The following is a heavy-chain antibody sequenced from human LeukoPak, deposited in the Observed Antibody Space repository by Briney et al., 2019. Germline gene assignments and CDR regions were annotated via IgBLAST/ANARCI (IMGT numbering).Heavy chain of an antibody. CDR1: GFTFSRYW. J-gene: IGHJ4*02. V-gene: IGHV3-74*03. Sequence: GGSLRLSCAASGFTFSRYWMHWVRQAPGKGLMWVSRISPDGSTTLYADSVKGRFTISRDNAKNTLYLQMNSLRAEDTAVYFCAGGTGWIFDHWGQGTLVTVSS. D-gene: IGHD6-19*01. CDR3: AGGTGWIFDH. CDR2: ISPDGSTT.